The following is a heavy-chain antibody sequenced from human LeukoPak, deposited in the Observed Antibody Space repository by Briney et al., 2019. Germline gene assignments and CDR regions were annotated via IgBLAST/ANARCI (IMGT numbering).Heavy chain of an antibody. CDR1: GYTFTGYY. V-gene: IGHV1-8*02. CDR2: MNPNSGNT. Sequence: GASVKVSCKASGYTFTGYYMHWVRQAPGQGLEWMGWMNPNSGNTGYAQKFQGRVTMTRNTSISTAYMELSSLRSEDTAVYFCARGYGVRGVIIRPIGYWGQGTLVTVSS. D-gene: IGHD3-10*01. J-gene: IGHJ4*02. CDR3: ARGYGVRGVIIRPIGY.